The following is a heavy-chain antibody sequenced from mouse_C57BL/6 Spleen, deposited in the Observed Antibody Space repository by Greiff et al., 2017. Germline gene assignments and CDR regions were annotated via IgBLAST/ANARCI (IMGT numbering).Heavy chain of an antibody. D-gene: IGHD2-5*01. CDR2: IYPSDSET. Sequence: QVQLQQPGAELVRPGSSVKLSCKASGYTFTSYWMDWVKQRPGQGLEWIGNIYPSDSETHYNQKFKDKATLTVDKSSSTAYMQLSSLTSEDSAVYYCARRADSNSGMDYWGQGTSVTVSS. CDR1: GYTFTSYW. CDR3: ARRADSNSGMDY. J-gene: IGHJ4*01. V-gene: IGHV1-61*01.